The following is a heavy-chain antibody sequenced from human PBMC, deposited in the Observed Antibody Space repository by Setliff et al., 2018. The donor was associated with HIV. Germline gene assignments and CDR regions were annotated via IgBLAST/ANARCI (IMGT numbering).Heavy chain of an antibody. Sequence: PSETLSLTCTVSGGSISTYYWSWIRQPAGKGLEWIGYIYYSGSTNYNPSLKSRVTISVDTSKNQFSLKLSSVTAADTAVYYCARHLAMGGIQLWFVDDYFDYWGQGTLVTVSS. CDR1: GGSISTYY. CDR3: ARHLAMGGIQLWFVDDYFDY. J-gene: IGHJ4*02. V-gene: IGHV4-59*08. CDR2: IYYSGST. D-gene: IGHD5-18*01.